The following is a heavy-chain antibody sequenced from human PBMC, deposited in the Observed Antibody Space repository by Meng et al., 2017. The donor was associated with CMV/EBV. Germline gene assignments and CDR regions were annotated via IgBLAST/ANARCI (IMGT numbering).Heavy chain of an antibody. CDR2: IYSGGST. D-gene: IGHD6-19*01. V-gene: IGHV3-53*01. CDR3: ARVIAVAGLNPGRFDY. CDR1: GFTFSSYW. Sequence: LSLTCAASGFTFSSYWMSWVRQAPGKGLEWVSVIYSGGSTYYADSVKGRFTISRDNSKNTLYLQMNSLRAEDTAVYYCARVIAVAGLNPGRFDYWGQGTLVTVSS. J-gene: IGHJ4*02.